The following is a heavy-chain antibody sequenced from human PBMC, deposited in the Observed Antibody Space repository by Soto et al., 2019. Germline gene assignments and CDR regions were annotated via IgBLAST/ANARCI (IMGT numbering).Heavy chain of an antibody. CDR2: ISSSSSYI. V-gene: IGHV3-21*01. CDR3: ARMGWFGETYYYGMDV. J-gene: IGHJ6*02. D-gene: IGHD3-10*01. Sequence: EVQLVESGGGLVKPGGSLRLSCAASGFTFSSYSMNWVRQAPGKGLEWVSSISSSSSYIYYADSVKGRFTISRDNAKNSLYPQMNSLRAEDTAVYYCARMGWFGETYYYGMDVWGQGTTVTVSS. CDR1: GFTFSSYS.